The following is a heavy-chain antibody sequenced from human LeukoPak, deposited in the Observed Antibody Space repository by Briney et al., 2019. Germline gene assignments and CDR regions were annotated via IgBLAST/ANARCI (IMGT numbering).Heavy chain of an antibody. CDR1: GGPFSGYY. V-gene: IGHV4-34*01. CDR2: INHSGST. D-gene: IGHD3-22*01. CDR3: AVVIYNWFDP. J-gene: IGHJ5*02. Sequence: SETLSLTCAVYGGPFSGYYWSWIRQPPGEGLEWIGEINHSGSTNYNPSLKSRVTIAVDTSKNQSSLKLSSVSAAVTAVYYCAVVIYNWFDPWGQGNLFTVSS.